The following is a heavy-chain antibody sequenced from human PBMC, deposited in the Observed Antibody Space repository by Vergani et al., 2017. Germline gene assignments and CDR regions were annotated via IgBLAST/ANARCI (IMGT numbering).Heavy chain of an antibody. CDR2: ISVSGGST. CDR3: AKGFAYNWNYYYYYMNV. D-gene: IGHD1-20*01. V-gene: IGHV3-23*01. CDR1: GFTFSSYA. Sequence: EVQLLESGGGLVQPGGSLRLSCAASGFTFSSYAMSWVRQAPGKGLEWVSAISVSGGSTYYADSVKGRFTISRDNSKNTLYLQMNSLRAEDTAVYYCAKGFAYNWNYYYYYMNVWGKGTTVTVSS. J-gene: IGHJ6*03.